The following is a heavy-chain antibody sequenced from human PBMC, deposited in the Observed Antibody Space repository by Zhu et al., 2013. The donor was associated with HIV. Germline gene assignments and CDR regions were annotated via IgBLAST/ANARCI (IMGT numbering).Heavy chain of an antibody. CDR1: GYTFTGYY. D-gene: IGHD4-4*01. Sequence: QVQLVQSGAEVKKPGASVKVSCKASGYTFTGYYMYWVRQAPGQGLEWMGWINPNSGDTNYAQKFQGRVTMARDTSISTAYMELSRLRSDDTAVYYCARGEGTTATTIDVGPTPWGQGTLV. CDR3: ARGEGTTATTIDVGPTP. CDR2: INPNSGDT. V-gene: IGHV1-2*02. J-gene: IGHJ5*02.